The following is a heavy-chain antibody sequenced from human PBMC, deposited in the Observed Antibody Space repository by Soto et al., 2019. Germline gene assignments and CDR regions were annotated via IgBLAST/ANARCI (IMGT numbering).Heavy chain of an antibody. D-gene: IGHD6-13*01. V-gene: IGHV1-8*01. J-gene: IGHJ6*02. CDR2: MNPNSGNT. Sequence: QVQLVQSGAEVKKPGASVKVSCKASGYTFTSYDINWVRQATGQGLEWMGWMNPNSGNTGYAQKFQGRVTMTRNTSISTAYMELSSLRSEDTAVYYCVRGHSSSSDYYYGMDVWGQGTTVTVSS. CDR3: VRGHSSSSDYYYGMDV. CDR1: GYTFTSYD.